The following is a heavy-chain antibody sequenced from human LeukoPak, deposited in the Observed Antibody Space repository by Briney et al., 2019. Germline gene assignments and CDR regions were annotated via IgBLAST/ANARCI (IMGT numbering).Heavy chain of an antibody. D-gene: IGHD2-21*02. CDR3: ASRDIGGFDP. J-gene: IGHJ5*02. CDR1: VHFISIYY. Sequence: SETLSLTCTVCVHFISIYYWNWTRQPPGKGLEWIGYIYYSANTNYNPSLKSRVTMSVDKSKNQFSLKLSSVTAADTAVYFRASRDIGGFDPWGQGTLVTVSS. CDR2: IYYSANT. V-gene: IGHV4-59*08.